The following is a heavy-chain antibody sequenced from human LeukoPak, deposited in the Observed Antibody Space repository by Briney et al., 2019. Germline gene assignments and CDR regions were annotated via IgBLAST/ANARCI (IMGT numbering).Heavy chain of an antibody. Sequence: SETLSLTCAVYGGSFSGYYWSWIRQPPGKGLEWIGEINHSGSTNYNPSLKSRVTISVDTSKNQFSLKLSSVTAADTAVYYCARLFPIAETANDAFDIWGQGTMVTVSS. D-gene: IGHD6-13*01. CDR2: INHSGST. CDR1: GGSFSGYY. CDR3: ARLFPIAETANDAFDI. V-gene: IGHV4-34*01. J-gene: IGHJ3*02.